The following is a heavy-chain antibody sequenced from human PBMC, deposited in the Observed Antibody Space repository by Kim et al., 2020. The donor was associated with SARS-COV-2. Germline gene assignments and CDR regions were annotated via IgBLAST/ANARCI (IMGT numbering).Heavy chain of an antibody. D-gene: IGHD2-15*01. CDR3: ARDQPYCSVDSCLRYFDL. Sequence: SETLSLTCTVSGDSINNYYWSWIRQPPGKGLEWIGYIYYSGNTNYNPSLKSRVTISVDTSKSQISLNLSSVTAADTAVYYCARDQPYCSVDSCLRYFDL. V-gene: IGHV4-59*01. CDR2: IYYSGNT. CDR1: GDSINNYY. J-gene: IGHJ2*01.